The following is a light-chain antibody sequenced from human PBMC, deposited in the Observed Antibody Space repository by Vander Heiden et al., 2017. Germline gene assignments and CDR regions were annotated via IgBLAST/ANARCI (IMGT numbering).Light chain of an antibody. CDR3: SSYTSSSTPYV. CDR2: GVS. V-gene: IGLV2-14*03. J-gene: IGLJ1*01. CDR1: SSDVGGYNY. Sequence: FALTQPASVPGPPGQAITISCTGTSSDVGGYNYVSWYQQHPGKAPNLMIYGVSSRPSGVSNRFSGSKSGSTASLTISGLQAEGEADYYCSSYTSSSTPYVFGTGTKLTVL.